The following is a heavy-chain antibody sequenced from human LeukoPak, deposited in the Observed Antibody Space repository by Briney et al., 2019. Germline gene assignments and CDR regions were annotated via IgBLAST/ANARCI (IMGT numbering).Heavy chain of an antibody. D-gene: IGHD3-10*01. J-gene: IGHJ6*03. CDR3: ARDHRGSGSRYYYYYMDV. CDR1: GFIFSSYG. V-gene: IGHV3-30*02. CDR2: IRYDGSKK. Sequence: GGSLRLSCAASGFIFSSYGMHWVRQAPGKGLGWVAFIRYDGSKKYYADSVKGRFTISRDNSKNTLYLQMNSLRAEDTAVYYCARDHRGSGSRYYYYYMDVWGKGTTVTISS.